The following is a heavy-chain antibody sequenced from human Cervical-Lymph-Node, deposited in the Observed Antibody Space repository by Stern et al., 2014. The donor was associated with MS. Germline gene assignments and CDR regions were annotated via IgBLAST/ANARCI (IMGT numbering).Heavy chain of an antibody. CDR1: GYTFTSYG. J-gene: IGHJ4*02. CDR2: ISAYNGNT. V-gene: IGHV1-18*01. D-gene: IGHD3-10*01. Sequence: VQLVQSGAEVKKPGASVKVSCKASGYTFTSYGISWVRQAPGQGLEWMGWISAYNGNTNYAQKLQGRVTMTTDTSTSTAYMELRSLRSDDTAVYYCARRVILLWFGESQHFDYWGQGTLVTVSS. CDR3: ARRVILLWFGESQHFDY.